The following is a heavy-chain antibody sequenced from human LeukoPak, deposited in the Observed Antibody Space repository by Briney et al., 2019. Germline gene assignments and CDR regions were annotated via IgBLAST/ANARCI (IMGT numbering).Heavy chain of an antibody. V-gene: IGHV4-59*01. J-gene: IGHJ3*02. Sequence: SETLSLTCAVSGASISAYYWSWIRQSPGKGLEWIGYIYYSGSTNYSPSLKSRVTISVDTSKNQFSLKLTSVTAADTAVYYCARFDIWGQGTMVTVST. CDR2: IYYSGST. CDR1: GASISAYY. CDR3: ARFDI.